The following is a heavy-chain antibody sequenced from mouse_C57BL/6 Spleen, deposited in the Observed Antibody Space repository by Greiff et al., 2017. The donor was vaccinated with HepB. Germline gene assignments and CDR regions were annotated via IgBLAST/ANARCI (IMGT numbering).Heavy chain of an antibody. Sequence: EVQLQQSGPELVKPGASVKIPCKASGYTFTDYHMDWVKQSHGKSLEWIGDMNPNNGGTIYNQKFKGKATLTVDKSSSTAYMELRSLTSEETAVYYCARGQLRLKKGFAYWGQGTLVTVSA. CDR1: GYTFTDYH. D-gene: IGHD3-2*02. CDR2: MNPNNGGT. CDR3: ARGQLRLKKGFAY. V-gene: IGHV1-18*01. J-gene: IGHJ3*01.